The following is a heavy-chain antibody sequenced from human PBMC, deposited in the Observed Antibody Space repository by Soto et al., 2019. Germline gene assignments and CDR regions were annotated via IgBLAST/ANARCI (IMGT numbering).Heavy chain of an antibody. CDR3: AKDRVIQLLPIRPDP. J-gene: IGHJ5*02. D-gene: IGHD2-2*01. CDR2: VSSDGSNK. Sequence: QEHLVESGGGVLQPGTSLRLSCVASGFSFSKYGMHWVRQAPGKGLEWVASVSSDGSNKYYADSVKGRFTISRDNSKSTLYLQVDSLRGDDTAVYYCAKDRVIQLLPIRPDPWGQGTLVTVSS. V-gene: IGHV3-30*18. CDR1: GFSFSKYG.